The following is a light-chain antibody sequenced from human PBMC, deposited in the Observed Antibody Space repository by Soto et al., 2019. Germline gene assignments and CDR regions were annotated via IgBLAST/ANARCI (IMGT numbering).Light chain of an antibody. J-gene: IGKJ4*01. Sequence: VMTQSPATLSVSPGERATLSCRASESVSSNLAWYQHKPGQAPRLLIYTASTRATGVPARFSGTGSGTEFTLTISSLQSEDFAVYSCQQYYRWPLTFGGGT. CDR1: ESVSSN. CDR2: TAS. V-gene: IGKV3-15*01. CDR3: QQYYRWPLT.